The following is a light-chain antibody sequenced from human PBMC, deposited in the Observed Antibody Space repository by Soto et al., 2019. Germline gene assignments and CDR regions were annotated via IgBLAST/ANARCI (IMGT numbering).Light chain of an antibody. V-gene: IGKV1-39*01. CDR2: AAS. J-gene: IGKJ5*01. CDR1: QSISSY. CDR3: QQSSSTPSIT. Sequence: IQMTKSPCSLSASVGGRVTITCRASQSISSYLNWYQQKPWKAPKLLIYAASSLQSGVPSRFSGRVSGTDFTLTISSLQPEDFATYYCQQSSSTPSITFGPVTRLEIK.